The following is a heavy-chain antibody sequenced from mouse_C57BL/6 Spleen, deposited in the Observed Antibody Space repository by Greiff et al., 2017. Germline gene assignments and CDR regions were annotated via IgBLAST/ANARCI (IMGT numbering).Heavy chain of an antibody. CDR3: ARSRTSYYFDD. CDR2: ISSGSSTI. Sequence: EVHLVESGGGLVKPGGSLKLSCAASGFTFSDYGMHWVRQAPEKGLEWVAYISSGSSTIYYADTVKGRFTISRDNAKNTLFLQMTSLRSEDTAMYYCARSRTSYYFDDWGQGTTLTVSS. J-gene: IGHJ2*01. D-gene: IGHD3-1*01. V-gene: IGHV5-17*01. CDR1: GFTFSDYG.